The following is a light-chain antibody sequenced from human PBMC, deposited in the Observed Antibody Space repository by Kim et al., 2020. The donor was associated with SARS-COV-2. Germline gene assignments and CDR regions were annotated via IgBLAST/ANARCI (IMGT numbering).Light chain of an antibody. CDR2: DQN. CDR3: NCRDSSDNQWV. CDR1: ARRGHY. J-gene: IGLJ3*02. V-gene: IGLV3-19*01. Sequence: ALGQTRRNTGQGDARRGHYPRWYQQKPGQATILVIYDQNNRPSGIPDRFSGSISGNTASLTITGAQAEDEADYYCNCRDSSDNQWVFGGGTKVTVL.